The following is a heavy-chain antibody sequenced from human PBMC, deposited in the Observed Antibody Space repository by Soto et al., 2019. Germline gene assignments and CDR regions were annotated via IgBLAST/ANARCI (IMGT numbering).Heavy chain of an antibody. J-gene: IGHJ6*03. V-gene: IGHV1-46*03. D-gene: IGHD3-16*01. CDR2: INPSGGST. CDR1: GYTFTSYY. Sequence: GASVKVSCKASGYTFTSYYMHWVRQAPGQGLEWMGIINPSGGSTSYAQKFQGRVTMTRDTSTSTVYMELSSLRSEDTAVYYCARGENFHLLTRWGIYYMDVWGKGTTVTVSS. CDR3: ARGENFHLLTRWGIYYMDV.